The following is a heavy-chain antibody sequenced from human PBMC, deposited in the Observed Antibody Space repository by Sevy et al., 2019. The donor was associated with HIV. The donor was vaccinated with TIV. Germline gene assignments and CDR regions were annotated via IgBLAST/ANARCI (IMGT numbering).Heavy chain of an antibody. CDR3: ARGTYDSSGYYRINPYNYYYYMDV. Sequence: SETLSLTCTVSGGSISSYYWSWIRQPPGKGLEWIGYIYYSGSTNYNPSLKSPVTISVDTSKNQFSLKLSSVTAADTAVYYCARGTYDSSGYYRINPYNYYYYMDVWGKGTTVTVSS. CDR1: GGSISSYY. V-gene: IGHV4-59*01. CDR2: IYYSGST. D-gene: IGHD3-22*01. J-gene: IGHJ6*03.